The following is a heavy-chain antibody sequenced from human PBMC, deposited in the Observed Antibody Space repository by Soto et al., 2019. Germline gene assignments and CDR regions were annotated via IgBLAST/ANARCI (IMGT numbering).Heavy chain of an antibody. D-gene: IGHD5-12*01. Sequence: QVQLVESGGGVVQPGRSLRLSCAASGFTFSSYGMHWVRQAPGKGLEWVAVISYDGSNKYYADSVKGRFTISRDNSKNTLYLQMNSLRAEDTAVYYCANSNIVAPESDFDYWGQGTLVTVSS. V-gene: IGHV3-30*18. CDR3: ANSNIVAPESDFDY. CDR1: GFTFSSYG. CDR2: ISYDGSNK. J-gene: IGHJ4*02.